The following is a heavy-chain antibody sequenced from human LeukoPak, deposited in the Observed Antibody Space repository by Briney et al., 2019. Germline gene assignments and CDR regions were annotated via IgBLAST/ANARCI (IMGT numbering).Heavy chain of an antibody. J-gene: IGHJ6*03. Sequence: GGSLRLSCAASGVTFSSYAMSWIRQAPGKGREWVSVISGSGASTYYADSVKGRFTISRDNSKNTLYLQMNSLRAEDTAVYYCAKSRASYYYMDVWGKGTTVTVSS. V-gene: IGHV3-23*01. D-gene: IGHD3-10*01. CDR1: GVTFSSYA. CDR2: ISGSGAST. CDR3: AKSRASYYYMDV.